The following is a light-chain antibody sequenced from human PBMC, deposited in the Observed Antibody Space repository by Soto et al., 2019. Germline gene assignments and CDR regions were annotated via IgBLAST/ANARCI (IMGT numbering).Light chain of an antibody. J-gene: IGKJ1*01. CDR2: RGS. CDR1: QNIRGNE. CDR3: QVYGKSARWT. V-gene: IGKV3-20*01. Sequence: EVVLTQSQGTLSLSPGERATLSCRASQNIRGNELAWYQQKPGQAPRLLIYRGSSRATGIPDRFSGRGSGTDFTLTISRLEPEDFAVYYCQVYGKSARWTFGQGTKVEIK.